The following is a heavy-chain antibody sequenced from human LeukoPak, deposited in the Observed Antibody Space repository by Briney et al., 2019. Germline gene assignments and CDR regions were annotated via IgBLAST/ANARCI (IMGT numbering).Heavy chain of an antibody. CDR3: ARDPTGGYSYGYNWFDP. Sequence: SETPSLTCTVSGGSVSSGSYYWSWIRQPPGKGLEWIGYIYYSGSTNYNPSLKSRVTISVDTSKNQFSLKLSSVTAADTAVYYCARDPTGGYSYGYNWFDPWGQGTLVTVSS. V-gene: IGHV4-61*01. J-gene: IGHJ5*02. D-gene: IGHD5-18*01. CDR1: GGSVSSGSYY. CDR2: IYYSGST.